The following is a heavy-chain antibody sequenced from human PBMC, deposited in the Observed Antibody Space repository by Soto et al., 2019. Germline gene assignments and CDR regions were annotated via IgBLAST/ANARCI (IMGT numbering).Heavy chain of an antibody. D-gene: IGHD3-10*01. V-gene: IGHV4-39*07. CDR1: GGSISSSSYY. J-gene: IGHJ2*01. Sequence: SETLSLTCTVSGGSISSSSYYWGWIRQPPGKGLEWIGSIYYSGSTYYNPSLKSRVTISVDTSKNQFSLKLSSVTAADTAVYYCARDVHYYGSDYWYFDLWGRGPLVTVSS. CDR3: ARDVHYYGSDYWYFDL. CDR2: IYYSGST.